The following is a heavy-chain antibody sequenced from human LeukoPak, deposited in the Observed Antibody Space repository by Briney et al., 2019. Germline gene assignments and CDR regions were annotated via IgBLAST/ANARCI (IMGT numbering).Heavy chain of an antibody. V-gene: IGHV3-30*02. CDR1: GFTFSSYV. Sequence: PGGSLRLSCAASGFTFSSYVMTWVRQAPGKGLEWVAFIQFDGSDEHYSDSVKGRFTISRDNSKNTLFLQMNNLRTEDTSVYYCAEDQKLQPFHYWGQGTLVTVSS. CDR2: IQFDGSDE. D-gene: IGHD6-13*01. J-gene: IGHJ4*02. CDR3: AEDQKLQPFHY.